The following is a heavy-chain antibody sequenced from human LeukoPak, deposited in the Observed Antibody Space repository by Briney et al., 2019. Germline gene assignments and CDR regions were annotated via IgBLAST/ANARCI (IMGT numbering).Heavy chain of an antibody. CDR2: IRQDGSVN. V-gene: IGHV3-7*01. CDR3: ASGGRSPELPDY. D-gene: IGHD1-26*01. J-gene: IGHJ4*02. Sequence: PGGSLRLSCEASGFTFSSYWMSWVRQAPGKGLEWVATIRQDGSVNHCVDSVKGRFTVSRDNAWNSLYLQMDSLRAEDTAVYYCASGGRSPELPDYWGQGTLVTVSS. CDR1: GFTFSSYW.